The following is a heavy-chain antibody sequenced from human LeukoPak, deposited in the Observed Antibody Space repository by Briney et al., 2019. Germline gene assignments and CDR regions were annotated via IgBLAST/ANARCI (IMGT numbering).Heavy chain of an antibody. CDR1: EFTFSRHG. CDR3: VRETDCTGGTCYLSRWLDP. CDR2: INSDGSGT. D-gene: IGHD2-15*01. J-gene: IGHJ5*02. Sequence: GGSLRLSCVASEFTFSRHGMHWVRQAPGKGLVWISRINSDGSGTSYADSVKGRFTISRDNAKNTVFLRMNSLRDDDTAVYYCVRETDCTGGTCYLSRWLDPWGQGILVTVSS. V-gene: IGHV3-74*01.